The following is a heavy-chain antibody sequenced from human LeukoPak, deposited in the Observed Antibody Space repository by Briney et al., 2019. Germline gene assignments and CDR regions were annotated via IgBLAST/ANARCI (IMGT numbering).Heavy chain of an antibody. D-gene: IGHD5-24*01. Sequence: GGSLRLSCAASGFTFSSYGMHWVRQAPGKGLEWVAVIWYDGSNKYYADSVKGRFTISRDNSKNTLYLQMNSLRAEDTAVYYCAYNAPSGTGFDYWGQGTLVTVSP. J-gene: IGHJ4*02. CDR2: IWYDGSNK. V-gene: IGHV3-33*01. CDR1: GFTFSSYG. CDR3: AYNAPSGTGFDY.